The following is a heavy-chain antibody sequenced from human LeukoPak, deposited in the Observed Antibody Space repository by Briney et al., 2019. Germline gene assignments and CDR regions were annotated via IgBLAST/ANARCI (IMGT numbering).Heavy chain of an antibody. CDR1: GGTFSSYA. J-gene: IGHJ4*02. CDR3: AREVYDSSPGYFDY. V-gene: IGHV1-69*04. D-gene: IGHD3-22*01. CDR2: IIPIFGIA. Sequence: SVKVSCKASGGTFSSYAISRVRQAPGHGLEWMGRIIPIFGIANYAQKFQGRVTITADKSTSTAYMELSSLRSEDTAVYYCAREVYDSSPGYFDYWGQGTLVTVSS.